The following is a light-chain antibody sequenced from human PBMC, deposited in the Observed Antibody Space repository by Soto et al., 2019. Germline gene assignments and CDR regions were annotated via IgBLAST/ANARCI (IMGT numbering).Light chain of an antibody. V-gene: IGKV3-15*01. CDR3: QQYNNWPLT. Sequence: EVVMTQSPATLSVSPGERVTLSCRASQSVRDNLAWYQQKPGQPPRLLIYGASTRATGLPARFSGSGSGTEFTLTISSLQSVDFAVYYCQQYNNWPLTFGPGTKVDL. CDR1: QSVRDN. CDR2: GAS. J-gene: IGKJ3*01.